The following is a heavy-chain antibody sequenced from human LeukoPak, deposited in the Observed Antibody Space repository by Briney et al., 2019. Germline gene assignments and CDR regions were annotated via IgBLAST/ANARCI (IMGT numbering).Heavy chain of an antibody. J-gene: IGHJ4*02. Sequence: SETLSLTCTVSGGSISNYYWSWIRQPPGKGLEWIGYIYYSGSTNYNPSLESRVTISVDTSKNQFSLKLDSVTAADTAVYYCARGRSGSYHSPFDYWGREPWSPSPQ. CDR2: IYYSGST. CDR3: ARGRSGSYHSPFDY. CDR1: GGSISNYY. V-gene: IGHV4-59*13. D-gene: IGHD1-26*01.